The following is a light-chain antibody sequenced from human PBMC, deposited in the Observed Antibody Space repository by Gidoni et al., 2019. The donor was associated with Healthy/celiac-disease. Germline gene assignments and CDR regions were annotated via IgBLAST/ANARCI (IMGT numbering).Light chain of an antibody. CDR2: DAS. CDR1: QSVSSY. Sequence: EIVLTQSPATLSLSPGERATLSCRASQSVSSYLAWYQQKPGQAPRLLIYDASNRATGIPARFNGSGSGTDFTLTISSLEPEDFAVYYCQQRSNWPPRVTFXXXTRLEIK. CDR3: QQRSNWPPRVT. V-gene: IGKV3-11*01. J-gene: IGKJ5*01.